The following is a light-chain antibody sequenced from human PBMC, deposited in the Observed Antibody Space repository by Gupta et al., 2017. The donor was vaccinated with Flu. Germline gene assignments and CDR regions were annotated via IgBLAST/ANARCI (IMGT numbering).Light chain of an antibody. Sequence: DRVTITCRASQSISSYLNWYQQKPGKAPNLLIYAASTLQSGVPSRFSGSGSATDFTLTIISLQPEDFATYYCQQTYSTPYTFGQGTKLEIK. V-gene: IGKV1-39*01. CDR2: AAS. CDR1: QSISSY. CDR3: QQTYSTPYT. J-gene: IGKJ2*01.